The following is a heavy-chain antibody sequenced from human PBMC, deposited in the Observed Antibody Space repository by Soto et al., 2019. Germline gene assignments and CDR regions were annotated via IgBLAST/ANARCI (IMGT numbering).Heavy chain of an antibody. CDR1: GFNVMSYW. D-gene: IGHD3-16*01. CDR3: ARDIGFDYVN. CDR2: IKEDGSEI. V-gene: IGHV3-7*01. Sequence: PGGSLILSYAFSGFNVMSYWKSWGRQAPGKGLEWVASIKEDGSEIYYLHSVRGRFSISRDSAGNALHLTMNYLSAEDTGVYFCARDIGFDYVNWGQGPLVTVSS. J-gene: IGHJ4*02.